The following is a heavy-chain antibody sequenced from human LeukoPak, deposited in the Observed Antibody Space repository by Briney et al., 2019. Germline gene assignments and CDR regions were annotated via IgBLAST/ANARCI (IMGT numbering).Heavy chain of an antibody. J-gene: IGHJ4*02. CDR2: IIPIFGTA. Sequence: GASVKVSCKASGGTFSSYAISWVRQAPGQGRDWMGGIIPIFGTANYAQKFQGRVTITADESTSTAYMELSSLRSEDTAVYYCAREDSSSGYFDYWGQGTLVTVSS. CDR1: GGTFSSYA. CDR3: AREDSSSGYFDY. V-gene: IGHV1-69*13. D-gene: IGHD6-13*01.